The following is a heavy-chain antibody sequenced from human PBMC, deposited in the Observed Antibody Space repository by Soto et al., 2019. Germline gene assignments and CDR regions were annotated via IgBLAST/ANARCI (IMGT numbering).Heavy chain of an antibody. V-gene: IGHV4-34*01. CDR3: ARRTRRNNRNTGPVGIWFDP. J-gene: IGHJ5*02. CDR1: GGSFSGYY. Sequence: SETLSLTCAVYGGSFSGYYWSWIRQPPGKGLEWIGEINHSGSTNYNPSLKSRVTISVDTSKNQFSLKLSSVTAADTAVYYCARRTRRNNRNTGPVGIWFDPWGQGTLVTVSS. CDR2: INHSGST. D-gene: IGHD1-1*01.